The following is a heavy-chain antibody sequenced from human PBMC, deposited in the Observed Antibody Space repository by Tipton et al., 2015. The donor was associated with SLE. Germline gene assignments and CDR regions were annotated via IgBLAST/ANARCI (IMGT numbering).Heavy chain of an antibody. J-gene: IGHJ4*02. D-gene: IGHD2-21*01. Sequence: LRLSCTVSGGSIRDYYWSWIRQPPGKGLEWIGYIYDSGSYNYNPSLKSRVTISSDTSKTQFSLNLNSVTAADTAVYYCASPYCGPNCYGFEYWGQGLRVTVSS. CDR1: GGSIRDYY. V-gene: IGHV4-59*12. CDR2: IYDSGSY. CDR3: ASPYCGPNCYGFEY.